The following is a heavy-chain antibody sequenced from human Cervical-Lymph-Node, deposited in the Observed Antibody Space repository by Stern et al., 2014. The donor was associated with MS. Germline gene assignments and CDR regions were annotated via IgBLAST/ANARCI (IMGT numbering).Heavy chain of an antibody. CDR2: IIPIFGTA. Sequence: QVQLVQSGAEVKKPGSSVKVSCKASGGTFSSYAISWVRQAPGQGLEWMGGIIPIFGTANYAQKFQGRVTITADESTSTAYMELSSLRSEDTAVYYCERGGYGGNSGVSGPGVLDYWGQGTLVTVSS. J-gene: IGHJ4*02. CDR3: ERGGYGGNSGVSGPGVLDY. D-gene: IGHD4-23*01. CDR1: GGTFSSYA. V-gene: IGHV1-69*01.